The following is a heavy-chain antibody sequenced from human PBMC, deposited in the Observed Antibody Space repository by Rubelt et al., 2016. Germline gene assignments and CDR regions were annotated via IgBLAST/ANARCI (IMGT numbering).Heavy chain of an antibody. D-gene: IGHD6-6*01. CDR1: GYTFTGYY. CDR2: INPILGIA. J-gene: IGHJ5*02. Sequence: SGAELRKPGASVKVSCKASGYTFTGYYMHWVRQAPGQGLEWMGWINPILGIANYAQKFQGRVTITADKSTSTAYMELSSLRSEDTAVYYCARDWSIAATPLKGWGTNGLYNWFDPWGQGTLVTVSS. CDR3: ARDWSIAATPLKGWGTNGLYNWFDP. V-gene: IGHV1-69*10.